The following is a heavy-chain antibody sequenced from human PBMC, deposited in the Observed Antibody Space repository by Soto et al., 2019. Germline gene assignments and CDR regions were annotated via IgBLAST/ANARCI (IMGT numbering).Heavy chain of an antibody. CDR2: IIPIFGTA. Sequence: SVKVSCKASGGTFSSYAISWVRQAPGQGLEWMGGIIPIFGTANYAQKFQGRVTITADESTSTAYMELSSLRSEDTAVYYCARDRGVVAATLAFDIWGKGTMVTVSS. CDR1: GGTFSSYA. V-gene: IGHV1-69*13. CDR3: ARDRGVVAATLAFDI. D-gene: IGHD2-15*01. J-gene: IGHJ3*02.